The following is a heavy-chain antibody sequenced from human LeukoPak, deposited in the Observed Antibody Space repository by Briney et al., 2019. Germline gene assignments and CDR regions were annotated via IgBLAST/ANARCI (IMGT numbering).Heavy chain of an antibody. D-gene: IGHD6-19*01. CDR1: GGTFSNNV. V-gene: IGHV1-69*04. Sequence: ASVKVSCKATGGTFSNNVINWVRQAPGQGLEWMGRITPILNIPIYAQKFQGRVTLTADHSTTTAYLELISLRSEDTAVYYCARGSFDRSSGLDFWGQGVPVTVSS. CDR2: ITPILNIP. CDR3: ARGSFDRSSGLDF. J-gene: IGHJ4*02.